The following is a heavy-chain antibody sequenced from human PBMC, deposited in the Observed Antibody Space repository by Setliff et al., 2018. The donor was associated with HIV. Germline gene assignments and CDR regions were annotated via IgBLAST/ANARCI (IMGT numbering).Heavy chain of an antibody. V-gene: IGHV3-23*01. CDR3: VKGQGFCSMASCALDWFGP. CDR2: ILGGENDPT. Sequence: GGSLRLSCAASGFTFYNYAMYWVRQAPGKGLEWVSGILGGENDPTYYENSVMGRFIISRDNSKNTLYLHMNSLRVEDSAIYYCVKGQGFCSMASCALDWFGPWGQGTLVTVSS. J-gene: IGHJ5*02. D-gene: IGHD2-2*01. CDR1: GFTFYNYA.